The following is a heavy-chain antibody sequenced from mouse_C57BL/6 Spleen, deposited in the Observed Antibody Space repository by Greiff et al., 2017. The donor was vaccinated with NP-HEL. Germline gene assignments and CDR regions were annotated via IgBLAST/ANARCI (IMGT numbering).Heavy chain of an antibody. J-gene: IGHJ1*03. V-gene: IGHV1-76*01. CDR3: ARPHYYGSSYGYFDV. CDR1: GYTFTDYY. D-gene: IGHD1-1*01. CDR2: IYPGSGNT. Sequence: VQLQQSGAELVRPGASVKLSCKASGYTFTDYYINWVKQRPGQGLEWIARIYPGSGNTYYNEKFKGKATLTAEKSSSTAYMQLSSLTSEDSAVYFCARPHYYGSSYGYFDVWGTGTTVTVSS.